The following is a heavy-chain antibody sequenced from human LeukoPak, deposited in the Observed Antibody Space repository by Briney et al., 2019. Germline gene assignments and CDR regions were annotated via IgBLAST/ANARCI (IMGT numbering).Heavy chain of an antibody. D-gene: IGHD6-6*01. CDR1: GFTVSSNY. Sequence: GGSLRLSCAASGFTVSSNYMSWVRQAPGKGLEWVSVIYSGGSTYYADSVKGRFTISRDNSKNTLYLQMNSLRAEDTAVYYCARLAARPGHFDYWGQGTLVTVSS. CDR2: IYSGGST. V-gene: IGHV3-53*01. J-gene: IGHJ4*02. CDR3: ARLAARPGHFDY.